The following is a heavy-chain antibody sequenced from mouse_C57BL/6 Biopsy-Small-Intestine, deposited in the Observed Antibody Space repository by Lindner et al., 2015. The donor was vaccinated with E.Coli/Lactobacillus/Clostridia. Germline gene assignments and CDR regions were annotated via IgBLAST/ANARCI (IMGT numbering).Heavy chain of an antibody. Sequence: SVKVSCKASGYTFTNYEINWVRQATGQGLEWMGWINPRSGNTGYAQKFQGRVTMTRNSAISTAYLELSSLRSEDTAVHFCATRRNYYYRSGDLSDWGQGTLVTVSS. V-gene: IGHV1-84*02. CDR1: GYTFTNYE. CDR3: ATRRNYYYRSGDLSD. J-gene: IGHJ4*01. D-gene: IGHD1-1*02. CDR2: INPRSGNT.